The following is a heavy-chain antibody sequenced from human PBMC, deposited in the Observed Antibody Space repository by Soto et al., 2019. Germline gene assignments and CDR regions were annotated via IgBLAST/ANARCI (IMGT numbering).Heavy chain of an antibody. CDR1: GGSISSSNW. V-gene: IGHV4-4*02. CDR3: ARAYYGDSDDAFDI. J-gene: IGHJ3*02. D-gene: IGHD4-17*01. CDR2: IYHSGST. Sequence: QVQLQESGPGLVKPSGTLSLTCAVSGGSISSSNWWSWVRQPPGKGLEWIGEIYHSGSTSYNPSLKSPVTISVDKSKNHFSLKLSSVTAADTAVYYCARAYYGDSDDAFDIWGQGTMVTVSS.